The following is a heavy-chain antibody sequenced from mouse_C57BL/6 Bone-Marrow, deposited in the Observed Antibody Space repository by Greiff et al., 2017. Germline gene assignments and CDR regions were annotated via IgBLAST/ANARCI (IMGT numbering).Heavy chain of an antibody. CDR2: IDPENGDT. V-gene: IGHV14-4*01. D-gene: IGHD6-2*01. CDR1: GFNIKDDY. Sequence: VHVKQSGAELVRPGASVKLSCTASGFNIKDDYMHWVKQRPEQGLEWIGWIDPENGDTEYASKFQGKATITADTSSNTAYLQLSSLTSEDTAVYYCASSLRDYWGQGTSVTVSS. CDR3: ASSLRDY. J-gene: IGHJ4*01.